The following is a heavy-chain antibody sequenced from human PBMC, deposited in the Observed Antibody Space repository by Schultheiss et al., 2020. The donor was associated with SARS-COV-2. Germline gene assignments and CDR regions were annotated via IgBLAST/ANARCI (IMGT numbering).Heavy chain of an antibody. Sequence: QTLSLTCTVSGGSISSSSYYWGWIRQPPGKALEWLALIYWNDDKRYSPSLKSRLTITKDTSKNQVVLTMTNMDPVDTATYYCAHSKALGRNDAFDIWGQGTMVTVSS. CDR3: AHSKALGRNDAFDI. V-gene: IGHV2-5*01. D-gene: IGHD3-16*01. CDR1: GGSISSSSYY. CDR2: IYWNDDK. J-gene: IGHJ3*02.